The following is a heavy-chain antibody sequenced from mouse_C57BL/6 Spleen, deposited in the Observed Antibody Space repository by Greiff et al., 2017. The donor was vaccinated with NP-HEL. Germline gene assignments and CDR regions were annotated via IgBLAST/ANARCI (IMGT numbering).Heavy chain of an antibody. D-gene: IGHD1-1*01. J-gene: IGHJ2*01. V-gene: IGHV1-55*01. Sequence: QVQLKQPGAELVKPGASVKMSCKASGYTFTSYWITWVKQRPGQGLEWIGDIYPGSGSTNYNEKFKSKATLTVDTSSSTAYMQLSSLTSEDSAVYYCARSLDYYGSSPYYFDYWGQGTTLTVSS. CDR1: GYTFTSYW. CDR2: IYPGSGST. CDR3: ARSLDYYGSSPYYFDY.